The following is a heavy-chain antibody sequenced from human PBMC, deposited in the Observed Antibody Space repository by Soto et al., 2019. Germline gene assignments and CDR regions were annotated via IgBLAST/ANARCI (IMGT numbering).Heavy chain of an antibody. CDR3: ASSSSRVYYYGMDV. CDR2: ITPFNGNT. J-gene: IGHJ6*02. D-gene: IGHD6-6*01. Sequence: QMQLVQSGAEVKNTGSSVKVSCKASGYTFTYRYLHWVRQAPGQALESMGWITPFNGNTNYAQKSQDRVTITRDRSMSTAYMELSSLRSEDTAMYYCASSSSRVYYYGMDVWGQGTTVTVSS. V-gene: IGHV1-45*02. CDR1: GYTFTYRY.